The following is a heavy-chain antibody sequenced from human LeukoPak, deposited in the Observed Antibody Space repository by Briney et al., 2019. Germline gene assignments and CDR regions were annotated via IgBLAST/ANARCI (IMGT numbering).Heavy chain of an antibody. CDR3: ARLPYCTNGVCYTISSAFDI. D-gene: IGHD2-8*01. Sequence: KGGESLKISCKGSGYSFTSYWIGWVRQMPGKGLEWMGNIYPGDSDTRYSPSFQGQVTISADKSISTAYLQWSSLKASNTAMYYCARLPYCTNGVCYTISSAFDIWGQGTMVTVSS. V-gene: IGHV5-51*01. CDR1: GYSFTSYW. CDR2: IYPGDSDT. J-gene: IGHJ3*02.